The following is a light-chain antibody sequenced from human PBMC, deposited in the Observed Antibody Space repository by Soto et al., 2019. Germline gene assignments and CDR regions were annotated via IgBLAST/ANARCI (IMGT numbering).Light chain of an antibody. Sequence: DIVMTQSPATLPVSPGESATLSCRASQSIASNLAWYQQKPGQAPRLLIHSASARATGIPPRFSGSGSGTEFTLTISSLQSEDFAVYYCQQHNHWPSFGQGTNLEIK. J-gene: IGKJ2*01. V-gene: IGKV3-15*01. CDR2: SAS. CDR3: QQHNHWPS. CDR1: QSIASN.